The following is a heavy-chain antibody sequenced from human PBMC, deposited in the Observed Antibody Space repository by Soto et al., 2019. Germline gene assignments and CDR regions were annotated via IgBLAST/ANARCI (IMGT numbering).Heavy chain of an antibody. J-gene: IGHJ4*02. V-gene: IGHV4-39*01. CDR3: ARTFFSPSIGYGDRTPFDY. CDR1: GASISGSSNF. Sequence: QLQLQESGPGLVKPSETLSLTCSVSGASISGSSNFWGWVRQPPGKGLEWIGSIYYSGSTYNNPSLKSRVTISVDTSKNQFSLKLSSVTAADTAVYYCARTFFSPSIGYGDRTPFDYWGQGTLVTVSS. CDR2: IYYSGST. D-gene: IGHD3-3*02.